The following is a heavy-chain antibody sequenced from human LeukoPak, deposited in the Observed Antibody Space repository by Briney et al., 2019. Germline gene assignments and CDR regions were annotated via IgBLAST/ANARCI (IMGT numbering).Heavy chain of an antibody. D-gene: IGHD5-18*01. CDR3: ARDVDTDSNWFDP. CDR1: GDSISSGDYY. CDR2: IYTSGST. Sequence: SETLSLTCTVSGDSISSGDYYWSWIRQPAGKGLEWIGRIYTSGSTNYNPSLKSRVTMSVDTSKNQFSLKLSSVTAADTAVYYCARDVDTDSNWFDPWGQGTLVTVSS. J-gene: IGHJ5*02. V-gene: IGHV4-61*02.